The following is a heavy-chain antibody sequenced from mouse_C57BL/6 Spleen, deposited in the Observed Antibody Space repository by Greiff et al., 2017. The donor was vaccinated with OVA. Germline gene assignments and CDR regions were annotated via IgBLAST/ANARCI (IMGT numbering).Heavy chain of an antibody. CDR2: IDTNSGGT. CDR3: ARYGYYGSEGHMDY. J-gene: IGHJ4*01. D-gene: IGHD1-1*01. CDR1: GYTFTSYW. V-gene: IGHV1-72*01. Sequence: QVQLQQPGAELVKPGASVKLSCKASGYTFTSYWMHWVKQRPGRGLEWIGRIDTNSGGTKYNEKFKSKATLTVDKPSSTAYMQLSSLTSEDSAVYYCARYGYYGSEGHMDYWGQGTSVTVSS.